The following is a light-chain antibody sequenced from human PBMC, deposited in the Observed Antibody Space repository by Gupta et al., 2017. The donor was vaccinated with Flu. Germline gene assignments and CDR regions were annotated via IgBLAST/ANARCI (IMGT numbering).Light chain of an antibody. V-gene: IGLV2-14*01. J-gene: IGLJ2*01. Sequence: QSALTQPPSVSGSPGQSITISCTGTSSDIGSYKYVSWYQQHPGKAPKLLIYDGTNRPSGVSNRFSGSKSGDTASLTISGLQAEDEADYYCSSCTSSSTLVFGGGTKLTVL. CDR2: DGT. CDR3: SSCTSSSTLV. CDR1: SSDIGSYKY.